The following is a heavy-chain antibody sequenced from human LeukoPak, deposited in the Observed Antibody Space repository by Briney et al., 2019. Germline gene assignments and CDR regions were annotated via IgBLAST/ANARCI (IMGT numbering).Heavy chain of an antibody. J-gene: IGHJ5*02. CDR2: INHSGST. D-gene: IGHD2-15*01. CDR3: ARVSFHSGGPGP. Sequence: PSETLSLTCAVYGGSFSGYYWSWIRQPPGKGLEWIGEINHSGSTNYNPSLKSRVTISVDTSKNQFSLKLSSVTAADTAVYYCARVSFHSGGPGPWGQGTLVTVSS. V-gene: IGHV4-34*01. CDR1: GGSFSGYY.